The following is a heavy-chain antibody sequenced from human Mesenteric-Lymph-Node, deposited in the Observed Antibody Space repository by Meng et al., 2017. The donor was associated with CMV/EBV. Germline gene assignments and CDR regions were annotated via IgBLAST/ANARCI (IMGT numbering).Heavy chain of an antibody. CDR2: ISFDGSNK. J-gene: IGHJ4*02. Sequence: GESLKISCAASGFTFSSYGMHWVRQAPGKGLEWVAAISFDGSNKYYADSVKGRFTISRDNSKNTVSLQMNSLRGEDTAVYYCATSPDFWSAYRHWGQGTLVTVS. CDR3: ATSPDFWSAYRH. D-gene: IGHD3-3*01. V-gene: IGHV3-30*19. CDR1: GFTFSSYG.